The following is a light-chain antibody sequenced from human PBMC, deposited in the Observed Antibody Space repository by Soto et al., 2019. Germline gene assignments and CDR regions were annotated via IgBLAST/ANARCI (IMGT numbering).Light chain of an antibody. CDR1: SNDVGSYNL. CDR2: EGS. V-gene: IGLV2-23*03. Sequence: QSALTQPASVSGSPGQSITISCTGTSNDVGSYNLVSWYQQHPGKAPKLMIYEGSKRPSGVSDRFSGSKSDNTASLTFSGLQAEDEADYYCCSYAGSGTFVFGGGTKLTVL. CDR3: CSYAGSGTFV. J-gene: IGLJ2*01.